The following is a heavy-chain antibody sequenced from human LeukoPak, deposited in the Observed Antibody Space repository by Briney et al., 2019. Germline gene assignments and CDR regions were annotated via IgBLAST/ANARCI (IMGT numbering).Heavy chain of an antibody. D-gene: IGHD4-17*01. CDR2: ISYDGSNK. CDR1: GFTFSSYA. V-gene: IGHV3-30-3*01. J-gene: IGHJ4*02. Sequence: GGSLRLSCAASGFTFSSYAMHWVRQAPGKGLEWVAVISYDGSNKYYADSVKDRFTISRDNSKNTLYLQMNSLRAEDTAVYYCARDPGDYQEWYYFDYWGQGTLVTVSS. CDR3: ARDPGDYQEWYYFDY.